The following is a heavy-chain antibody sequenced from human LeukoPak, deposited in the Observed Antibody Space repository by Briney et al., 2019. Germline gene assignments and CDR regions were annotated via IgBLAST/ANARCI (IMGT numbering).Heavy chain of an antibody. V-gene: IGHV1-46*01. J-gene: IGHJ5*02. Sequence: GASVKVSCKASGYTFTSYYMHWVRQAPGQGLEWMGIINPSGGSTSYAQKFQGRVTMTRDTSTSTVYMELSSQRSEDTAVYYCASVVAARGWFDPWGQGTLVTVSS. CDR2: INPSGGST. CDR3: ASVVAARGWFDP. D-gene: IGHD2-15*01. CDR1: GYTFTSYY.